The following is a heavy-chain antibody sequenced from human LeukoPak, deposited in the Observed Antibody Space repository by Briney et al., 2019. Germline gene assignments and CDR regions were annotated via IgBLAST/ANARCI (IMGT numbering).Heavy chain of an antibody. CDR3: ARDRRSYYDSSGYYTY. J-gene: IGHJ4*02. CDR2: ISYDGSNK. CDR1: GFTFSSYA. D-gene: IGHD3-22*01. Sequence: GGSLRLSCAASGFTFSSYAMHWVRQAPGKGLEWVAVISYDGSNKYYADSVKGRFTISRDNSKNTLYLQMNSLRAEDTAVHYCARDRRSYYDSSGYYTYWGQGTLVTVSS. V-gene: IGHV3-30*04.